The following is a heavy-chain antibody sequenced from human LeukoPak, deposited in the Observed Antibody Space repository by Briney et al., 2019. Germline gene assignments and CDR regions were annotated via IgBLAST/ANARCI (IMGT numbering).Heavy chain of an antibody. J-gene: IGHJ4*02. CDR3: ARDQWRLFDY. D-gene: IGHD2-21*02. V-gene: IGHV3-7*04. CDR1: GFTFSNYW. Sequence: GGSLRLSCAASGFTFSNYWMSWVRQAPGKGLEWVANIKQDGSDTYYVDSVTGRFTISRDNAKNLLFLHMNSLRGEDSAVYYGARDQWRLFDYWGQGTLVTVSS. CDR2: IKQDGSDT.